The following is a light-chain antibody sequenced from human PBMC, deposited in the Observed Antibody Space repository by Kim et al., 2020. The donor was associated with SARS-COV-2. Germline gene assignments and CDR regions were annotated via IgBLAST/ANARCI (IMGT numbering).Light chain of an antibody. CDR3: QSYDSSNWV. J-gene: IGLJ3*02. CDR1: IGSIATNY. CDR2: EDN. V-gene: IGLV6-57*02. Sequence: GKAVTIPSPASIGSIATNYVHCYHQRPGSAPTTVIYEDNQRPSGVPDRFSGSIDSSSNSASLTISGLKTEDEADYYCQSYDSSNWVFGGGTQLTVL.